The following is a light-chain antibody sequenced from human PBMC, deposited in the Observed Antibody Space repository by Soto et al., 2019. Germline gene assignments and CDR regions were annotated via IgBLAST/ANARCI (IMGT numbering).Light chain of an antibody. CDR3: QQYYSSPFT. V-gene: IGKV4-1*01. J-gene: IGKJ3*01. CDR1: QNVLYSSNNKNY. CDR2: WAS. Sequence: DIVMTQSPDSLAVSLGERATINCKSSQNVLYSSNNKNYLAWYQQKPGQPPKLLIYWASTRESGVPDRFSGSRSGTDFTLTISNLQAEDVAVYSCQQYYSSPFTFGPGTKVDIK.